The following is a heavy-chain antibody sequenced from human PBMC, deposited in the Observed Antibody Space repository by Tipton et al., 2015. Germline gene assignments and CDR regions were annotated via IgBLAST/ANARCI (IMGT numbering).Heavy chain of an antibody. D-gene: IGHD5-24*01. CDR3: ARDLEHGMDV. V-gene: IGHV4-39*07. Sequence: TLSLTCTASGGSISSSSYYWAWIRQPPGKGLEWIGSLYFSGSTYYNPSLKSRVSISLDTSKNHFSLSLTSVTAADTAIYYCARDLEHGMDVWGQGTTVTVSS. CDR1: GGSISSSSYY. CDR2: LYFSGST. J-gene: IGHJ6*02.